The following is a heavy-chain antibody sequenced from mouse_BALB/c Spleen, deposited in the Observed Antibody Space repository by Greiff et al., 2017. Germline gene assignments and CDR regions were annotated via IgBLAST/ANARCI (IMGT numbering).Heavy chain of an antibody. J-gene: IGHJ3*01. CDR1: GFTFSSYG. Sequence: EVQRVESGGGLVQPGGSLKLSCAASGFTFSSYGMSWVRQTPDKRLELVATINSNGGSTYYPDSVKGRFTISRDNAKNTLYLQMSSLKSEDTAMYYCARELDWGQGTLVTVSA. V-gene: IGHV5-6-3*01. CDR3: ARELD. CDR2: INSNGGST.